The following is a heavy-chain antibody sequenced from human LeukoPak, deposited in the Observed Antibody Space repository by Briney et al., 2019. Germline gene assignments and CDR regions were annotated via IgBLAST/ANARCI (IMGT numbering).Heavy chain of an antibody. CDR3: ATDRQEGGSGSYWFDP. CDR2: VYHSGST. Sequence: SETLSLTCTVSLGSITTYYWSWIRQPAGKGLEWIGNVYHSGSTTYNHSLKSRVSMSVDMSKNQFSLNLRSVTAADTATYYCATDRQEGGSGSYWFDPWGQGTQVTVSS. D-gene: IGHD3-10*01. J-gene: IGHJ5*02. CDR1: LGSITTYY. V-gene: IGHV4-59*01.